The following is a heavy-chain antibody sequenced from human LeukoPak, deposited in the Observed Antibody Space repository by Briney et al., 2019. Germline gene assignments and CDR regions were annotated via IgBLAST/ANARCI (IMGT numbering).Heavy chain of an antibody. CDR1: GESFSDYH. CDR2: INHSGTT. D-gene: IGHD2-2*01. J-gene: IGHJ4*02. Sequence: SETLSLTCAVYGESFSDYHWSWIRQPPGKGLEWIGEINHSGTTNYNPSLKSRVTISVDTSKNQFSLRLDSVTAADTAMYYCARGTVVPAAMGFNYWGQGTLVTVSS. V-gene: IGHV4-34*01. CDR3: ARGTVVPAAMGFNY.